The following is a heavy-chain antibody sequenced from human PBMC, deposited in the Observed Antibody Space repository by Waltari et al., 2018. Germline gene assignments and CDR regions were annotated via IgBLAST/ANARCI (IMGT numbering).Heavy chain of an antibody. D-gene: IGHD2-21*01. CDR2: IIPILGPA. CDR1: GGTFSSYA. J-gene: IGHJ3*02. Sequence: QVQLVQSGAEVKKPGSSVKVSCKASGGTFSSYAISWVRQAPGHGLEWLGGIIPILGPANYAQKFQGRVTITTDESTSTAYMELSSLRSEDTAVYYCARVGDPDTNDAFDIWGQGTMVTVSS. V-gene: IGHV1-69*05. CDR3: ARVGDPDTNDAFDI.